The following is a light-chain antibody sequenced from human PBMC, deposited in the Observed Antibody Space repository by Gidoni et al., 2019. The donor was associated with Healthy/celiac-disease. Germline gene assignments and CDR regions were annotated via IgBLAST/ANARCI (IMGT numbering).Light chain of an antibody. Sequence: DIVMTQSPDSLAVSLGERATINCKSSQSVLYSSNNKNYLAWYQQKPGQPPKLLIYWASTRESWVPDRFRGSGSGTDFTLTISSLQAEDVAVYYCQQYYSTWTFGQGTKVEIK. V-gene: IGKV4-1*01. CDR1: QSVLYSSNNKNY. CDR2: WAS. CDR3: QQYYSTWT. J-gene: IGKJ1*01.